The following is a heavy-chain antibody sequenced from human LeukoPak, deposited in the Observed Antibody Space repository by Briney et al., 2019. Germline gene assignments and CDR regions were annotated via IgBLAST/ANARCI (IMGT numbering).Heavy chain of an antibody. CDR1: GGSISSGGYS. V-gene: IGHV4-30-2*01. CDR3: ARVAVTAAGTLFDY. Sequence: PSQTLSLTCAVSGGSISSGGYSWSWIRQPPGKGLEWIGYIYHSGSTYYNPSLKSRVTISVDTSKNQFSLKVNSVTAADTAVYYCARVAVTAAGTLFDYWGQGTLVTVSS. J-gene: IGHJ4*02. D-gene: IGHD6-13*01. CDR2: IYHSGST.